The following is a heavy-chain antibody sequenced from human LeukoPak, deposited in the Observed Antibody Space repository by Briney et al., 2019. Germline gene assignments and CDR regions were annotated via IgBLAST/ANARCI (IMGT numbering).Heavy chain of an antibody. D-gene: IGHD5-18*01. Sequence: ESLQIYCKCSGYSLTSYWIGSVRQMPGKGLDWMGIIYPGDSDTRYSPSFHGQVTVSADKSISTAYLQWSSLKAPDTAMYYCARQDQAMVLDAFDIWGQGTMVTVSS. CDR2: IYPGDSDT. CDR1: GYSLTSYW. J-gene: IGHJ3*02. CDR3: ARQDQAMVLDAFDI. V-gene: IGHV5-51*01.